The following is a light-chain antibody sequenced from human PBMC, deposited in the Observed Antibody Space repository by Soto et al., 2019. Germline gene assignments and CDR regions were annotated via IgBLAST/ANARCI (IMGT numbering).Light chain of an antibody. CDR3: QQTFSAPGT. CDR1: QNITKF. V-gene: IGKV1-39*01. CDR2: VTS. J-gene: IGKJ1*01. Sequence: DIQMTQSPSSLSASVGVRVSVTCRTSQNITKFLNWYQEKPGKAPKVLIYVTSNLENGVPSRFSGSRSGTHFTLSISSLQPEEFAPYYCQQTFSAPGTFGPGTRVEVK.